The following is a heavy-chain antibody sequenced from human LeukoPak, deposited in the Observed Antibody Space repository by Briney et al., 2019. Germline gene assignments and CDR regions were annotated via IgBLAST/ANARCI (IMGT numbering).Heavy chain of an antibody. V-gene: IGHV3-74*01. D-gene: IGHD3-9*01. CDR3: VRDWDHFDFDS. CDR2: IKGDGSHT. J-gene: IGHJ5*01. Sequence: GGSLRLSRAASGFTFSNYWMHWVRQAPGKGLVWVSRIKGDGSHTIYADSVKGRFTISRDNAKNTLYLQMKSLRAEDTAVYYCVRDWDHFDFDSWGQGTLVTVSS. CDR1: GFTFSNYW.